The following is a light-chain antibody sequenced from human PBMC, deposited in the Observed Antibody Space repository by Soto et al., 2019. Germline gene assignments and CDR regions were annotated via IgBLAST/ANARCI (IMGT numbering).Light chain of an antibody. CDR2: DAS. CDR1: RDIDDY. V-gene: IGKV1-27*01. CDR3: QKYNKAPWT. Sequence: DIQMTQSPPSLSASVGDRFTITCRASRDIDDYLAWYQHIAGKAPKLLIYDASSLQPGVPSRFSGSGSGTYFTLTINSLQPEDVATYYCQKYNKAPWTFGQGTKV. J-gene: IGKJ1*01.